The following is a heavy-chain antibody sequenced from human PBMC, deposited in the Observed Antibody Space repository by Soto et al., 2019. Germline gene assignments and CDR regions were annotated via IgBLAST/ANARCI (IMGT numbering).Heavy chain of an antibody. Sequence: SETLSLTCTVSGGSISSSYWSWIRQPPGKGLEWLAYIYDDGSANYNPSLKSRATISLDMSKNQFSLKLTSVTAADTAVYYCARDKYCSGGSCRKNWFDPWGQGTLVTVYS. J-gene: IGHJ5*02. D-gene: IGHD2-15*01. CDR3: ARDKYCSGGSCRKNWFDP. CDR1: GGSISSSY. CDR2: IYDDGSA. V-gene: IGHV4-59*01.